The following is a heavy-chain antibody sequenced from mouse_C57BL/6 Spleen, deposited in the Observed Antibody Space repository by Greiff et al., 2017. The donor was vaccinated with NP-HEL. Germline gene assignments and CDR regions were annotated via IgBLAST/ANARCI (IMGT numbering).Heavy chain of an antibody. V-gene: IGHV1-54*01. Sequence: VKLMESGAELVRPGTSVKVSCKASGYAFTNYLIEWVKQRPGQGLDWIGVINPGSGGTNYNEKFKGKATLTADKSSSTAYMQLSSLTSEDSAVYFCARGDVRFAYWGQGTLVTVSA. CDR3: ARGDVRFAY. D-gene: IGHD3-3*01. CDR1: GYAFTNYL. CDR2: INPGSGGT. J-gene: IGHJ3*01.